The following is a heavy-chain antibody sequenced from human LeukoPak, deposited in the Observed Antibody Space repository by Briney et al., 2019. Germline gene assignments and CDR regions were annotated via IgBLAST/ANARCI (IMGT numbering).Heavy chain of an antibody. J-gene: IGHJ5*02. CDR1: GFSLSTSGVG. D-gene: IGHD2-15*01. V-gene: IGHV2-5*01. CDR2: IYWNDDK. CDR3: AHETSRGGYPLA. Sequence: KESGPTLVKPTQTLTLTYTFSGFSLSTSGVGVGWIRQPPGKALEWLALIYWNDDKRYSPPLKSRLTITKDTSKNQVVLTMTNMDPVDTATYYCAHETSRGGYPLAWGQGTLVTVSS.